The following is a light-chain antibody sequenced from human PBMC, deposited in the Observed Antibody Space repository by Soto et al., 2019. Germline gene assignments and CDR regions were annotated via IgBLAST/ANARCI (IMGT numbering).Light chain of an antibody. CDR3: QSYDTSLSGAV. CDR2: ANS. Sequence: QSVLTQPPSVSGAPGQRLTISCTGTSSNIGANYDVHWYQRTPGTAPKLLIYANSLRPSGVPERFSGSKSGTSASLAIAGLQGEDEADYSCQSYDTSLSGAVFGGGTKLTVL. J-gene: IGLJ2*01. V-gene: IGLV1-40*01. CDR1: SSNIGANYD.